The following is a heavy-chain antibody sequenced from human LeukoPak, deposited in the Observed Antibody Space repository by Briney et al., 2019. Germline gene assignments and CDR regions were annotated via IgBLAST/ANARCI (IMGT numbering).Heavy chain of an antibody. CDR3: AKGLGYGNYYYDY. Sequence: GGSLRLSCAASGFTFSSYAMSWVRQAPGKGLDWVSAISGSGGSTYYADSVKGRFTISRDNSKNTLYLQMNSLRAEDTAVYYCAKGLGYGNYYYDYWGQGTLVTVCS. CDR2: ISGSGGST. J-gene: IGHJ4*02. D-gene: IGHD4-11*01. V-gene: IGHV3-23*01. CDR1: GFTFSSYA.